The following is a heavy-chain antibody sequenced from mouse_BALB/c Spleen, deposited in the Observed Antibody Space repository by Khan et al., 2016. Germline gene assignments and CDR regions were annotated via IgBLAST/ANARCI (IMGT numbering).Heavy chain of an antibody. V-gene: IGHV3-2*02. D-gene: IGHD4-1*01. CDR2: ISYSGST. J-gene: IGHJ4*01. CDR3: ARNWDAMDY. Sequence: EVKLEESGPGLVKPSQSLSLTCTVTGYSITSDYAWNWIRQFPGNKLEWMAYISYSGSTRYNPSLKSRISITRDTSKNQFFLQLISVTTEDTATYYSARNWDAMDYWGQGTSVTVSS. CDR1: GYSITSDYA.